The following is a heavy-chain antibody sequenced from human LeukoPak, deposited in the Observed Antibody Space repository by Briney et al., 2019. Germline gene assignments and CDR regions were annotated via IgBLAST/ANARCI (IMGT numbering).Heavy chain of an antibody. CDR3: AKDFLIAVAGIKLPI. V-gene: IGHV3-23*01. CDR1: GFTFSSYA. D-gene: IGHD6-19*01. J-gene: IGHJ4*02. Sequence: HTGGSLRLSCAASGFTFSSYAMSWVRQAPGKGLEWVSAISSSGGSTYYADSVKGRFTISRDNSKNTLYLQMNSLRAEDTAVYYCAKDFLIAVAGIKLPIWGQGTLVTVSS. CDR2: ISSSGGST.